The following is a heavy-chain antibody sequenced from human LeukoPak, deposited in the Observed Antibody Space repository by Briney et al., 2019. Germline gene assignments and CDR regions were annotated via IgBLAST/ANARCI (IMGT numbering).Heavy chain of an antibody. CDR1: GFTFSSYG. D-gene: IGHD4-23*01. J-gene: IGHJ4*02. CDR3: VRMGGDNGGKTLEN. Sequence: PGGSLRLSCAASGFTFSSYGMHWVRQAPGKGLDWVAMIYYDGSNKYYADSVRGRFTISRDNSRNTVYLQMNSLRVEDTAVYFCVRMGGDNGGKTLENWGQGTLVMVSS. V-gene: IGHV3-33*01. CDR2: IYYDGSNK.